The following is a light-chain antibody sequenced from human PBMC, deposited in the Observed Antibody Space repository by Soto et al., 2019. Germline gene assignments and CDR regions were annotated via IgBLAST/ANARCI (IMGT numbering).Light chain of an antibody. V-gene: IGKV3-20*01. CDR3: ERYGSSQRT. CDR2: DAS. CDR1: QSVSSSY. Sequence: EIVLTQSPGTLSLSPGERATLSCRASQSVSSSYLAWYQQKPGQAPRLLIYDASSRATGIPDRFSGSGSGTDFTRTISRLEPEDFAVYYCERYGSSQRTFGQGAKVEIK. J-gene: IGKJ1*01.